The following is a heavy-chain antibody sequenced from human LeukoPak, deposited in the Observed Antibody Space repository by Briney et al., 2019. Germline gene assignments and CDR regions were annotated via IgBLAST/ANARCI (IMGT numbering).Heavy chain of an antibody. CDR3: ASLSSGGLSRRTYNWFDP. J-gene: IGHJ5*02. CDR1: GFAFNRHA. V-gene: IGHV3-21*01. Sequence: GGSLRLSCAASGFAFNRHAMNWVRQAPGKGLEWVSSISSSSSYIYYADSVKGRFTISRDNAKNSLYLQMNSLRAEDTAVYYCASLSSGGLSRRTYNWFDPWGQGTLVTVSS. D-gene: IGHD6-19*01. CDR2: ISSSSSYI.